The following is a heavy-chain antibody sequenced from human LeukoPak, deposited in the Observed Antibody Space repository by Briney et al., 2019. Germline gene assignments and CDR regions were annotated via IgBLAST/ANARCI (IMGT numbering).Heavy chain of an antibody. D-gene: IGHD3-16*02. CDR1: GFTFSSYG. V-gene: IGHV3-30*03. CDR3: ARDIELST. J-gene: IGHJ3*01. Sequence: GGSLRLSCAASGFTFSSYGMHWVRQAPGKGLEWVAVVSYDGSNKFYADSVKGRFTISRDNSKNTLYLQMSSLRAEDTAIYYCARDIELSTWGLGTLVTVSS. CDR2: VSYDGSNK.